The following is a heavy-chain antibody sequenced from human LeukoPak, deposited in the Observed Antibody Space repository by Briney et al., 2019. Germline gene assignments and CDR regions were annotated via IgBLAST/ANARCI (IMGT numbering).Heavy chain of an antibody. V-gene: IGHV4-59*01. CDR3: ARDFWSGSVGFDP. J-gene: IGHJ5*01. CDR2: IYSSGST. Sequence: SSETLSLTCTVSGAAISTYFWSWIRQSPGTGLEWIGYIYSSGSTKYNPSLKSRVTISVDASKNQFALTLRSLTAADTAVYYCARDFWSGSVGFDPWGQGTLVTVSS. D-gene: IGHD3-3*01. CDR1: GAAISTYF.